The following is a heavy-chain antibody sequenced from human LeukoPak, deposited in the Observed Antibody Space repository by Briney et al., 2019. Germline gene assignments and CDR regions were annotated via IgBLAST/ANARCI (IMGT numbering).Heavy chain of an antibody. Sequence: GGSLRLSCAASGFTFSSYDMHWVRQGTGKGLEWVSAIGTAGDTYYPGSVKGRFTTSRENAKNSLYLQMNSLRVGDTAVYYCARGRGWGTFDIWGQGTMATVSS. J-gene: IGHJ3*02. CDR3: ARGRGWGTFDI. D-gene: IGHD3-10*01. V-gene: IGHV3-13*04. CDR1: GFTFSSYD. CDR2: IGTAGDT.